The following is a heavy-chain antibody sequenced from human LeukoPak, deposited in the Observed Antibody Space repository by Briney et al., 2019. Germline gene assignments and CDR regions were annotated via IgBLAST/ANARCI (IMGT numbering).Heavy chain of an antibody. Sequence: ASVKVSCKAPGYTFTSYGISWVRQAPGQGLEWMGWISPYNGNTDYAQRFQGRVTMTTDTSTSTAYMELRSLRSDDTAMYYCARDLRIPAPPTWLDSWGQGTLVSVSS. J-gene: IGHJ5*01. D-gene: IGHD2-2*01. CDR1: GYTFTSYG. CDR3: ARDLRIPAPPTWLDS. CDR2: ISPYNGNT. V-gene: IGHV1-18*01.